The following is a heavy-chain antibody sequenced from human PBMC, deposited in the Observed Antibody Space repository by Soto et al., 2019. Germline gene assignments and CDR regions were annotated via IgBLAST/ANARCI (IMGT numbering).Heavy chain of an antibody. J-gene: IGHJ4*02. CDR2: IYYSGST. Sequence: SETLSLTCTVSGGSISSGVYYWSWIRHHPGKGLEWIGYIYYSGSTYYNPSLKSRVTISVDTSKNQFSLKLSSVTAADTAVYYCAAHYDFWSGYLGSWAGSQLNNDYWGQGTLVTFSS. CDR1: GGSISSGVYY. V-gene: IGHV4-31*03. D-gene: IGHD3-3*01. CDR3: AAHYDFWSGYLGSWAGSQLNNDY.